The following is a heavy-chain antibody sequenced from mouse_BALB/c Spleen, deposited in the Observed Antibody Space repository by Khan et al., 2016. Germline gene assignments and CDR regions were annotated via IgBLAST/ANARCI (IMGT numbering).Heavy chain of an antibody. CDR3: ARSYYGYGFAY. CDR2: INPGSGGT. D-gene: IGHD1-2*01. V-gene: IGHV1-54*01. CDR1: GYAFTNYL. Sequence: QVRLQQSGAELVRPGTSVKVSCKASGYAFTNYLIEWIKQRPGQGLEWIGVINPGSGGTNYNEKFKDMATLTADKFSSTAYMQLSSLTYDDSAVYFCARSYYGYGFAYWGQGTLVTVSA. J-gene: IGHJ3*01.